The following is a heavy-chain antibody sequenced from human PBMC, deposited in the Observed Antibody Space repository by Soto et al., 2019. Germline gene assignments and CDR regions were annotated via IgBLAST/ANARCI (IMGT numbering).Heavy chain of an antibody. D-gene: IGHD3-3*01. CDR3: ARGGATSFGVVHYYYYGMDV. V-gene: IGHV1-2*04. Sequence: QVQLVQSGAEVKKPGASVKVSCKASGYTFTGYYMHWVRQAPGQGLEWMGWINPNGGGTNYAQKFQGWVTMTRDTSISTAYMELSRLRSDDTAVYYCARGGATSFGVVHYYYYGMDVWGQGITVTVSS. CDR2: INPNGGGT. CDR1: GYTFTGYY. J-gene: IGHJ6*02.